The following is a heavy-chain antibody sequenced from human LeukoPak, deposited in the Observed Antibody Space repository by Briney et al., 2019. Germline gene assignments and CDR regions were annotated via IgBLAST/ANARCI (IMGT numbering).Heavy chain of an antibody. Sequence: GGSLRLSCVASGFTFSSFWMSWVRQAPGKGLEWVANIKQDGGEKYYVDSVKGRFTISRDNAKNSLYLQMNSLRAEDTAVYYCARLGWYYYDSSGYYFDYWGQGTLVTVSS. J-gene: IGHJ4*02. D-gene: IGHD3-22*01. CDR2: IKQDGGEK. CDR1: GFTFSSFW. V-gene: IGHV3-7*01. CDR3: ARLGWYYYDSSGYYFDY.